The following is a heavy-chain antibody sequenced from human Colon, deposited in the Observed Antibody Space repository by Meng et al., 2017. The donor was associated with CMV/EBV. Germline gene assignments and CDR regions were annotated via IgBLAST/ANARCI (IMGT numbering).Heavy chain of an antibody. CDR1: GYTFTCYF. Sequence: QVLLLPSGAELKKPGATAKVSCKASGYTFTCYFMYWVRQAPGQGLEWLGVITPITGGTNYAQKFQGRVTMTRDTSMNTAYMELSRLRSDDTAVYYCASLSGGDFDYWGQGTLVTVSS. J-gene: IGHJ4*02. CDR3: ASLSGGDFDY. D-gene: IGHD1-26*01. CDR2: ITPITGGT. V-gene: IGHV1-2*02.